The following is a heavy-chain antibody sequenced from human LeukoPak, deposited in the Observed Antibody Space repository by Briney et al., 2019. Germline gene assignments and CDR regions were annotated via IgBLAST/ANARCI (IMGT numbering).Heavy chain of an antibody. J-gene: IGHJ4*02. CDR2: IYYSGST. V-gene: IGHV4-39*07. Sequence: SETLSLTCTVSGGSISSSSYYWGWIRQPPGKGLEWIGSIYYSGSTYYNPSLKSRVTISVDTSKNQFSLKLSSVTAADTAVYYCARGGYGSGSYPFDYWGQGTLVTVSS. D-gene: IGHD3-10*01. CDR1: GGSISSSSYY. CDR3: ARGGYGSGSYPFDY.